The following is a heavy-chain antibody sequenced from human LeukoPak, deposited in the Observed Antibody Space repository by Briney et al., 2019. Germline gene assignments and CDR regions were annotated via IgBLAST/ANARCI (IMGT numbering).Heavy chain of an antibody. Sequence: GASVKVSCKTSGCFFSHYGISWVRQAPGQGPEWLGWISGFNDNTNYAQRVQGRVTMTTDTATSTAYMELRSLRSDDTAVYYCARDQCSSTSCYVGVGIFDYWGQGTLVTVSS. CDR2: ISGFNDNT. D-gene: IGHD2-2*01. V-gene: IGHV1-18*01. CDR1: GCFFSHYG. CDR3: ARDQCSSTSCYVGVGIFDY. J-gene: IGHJ4*02.